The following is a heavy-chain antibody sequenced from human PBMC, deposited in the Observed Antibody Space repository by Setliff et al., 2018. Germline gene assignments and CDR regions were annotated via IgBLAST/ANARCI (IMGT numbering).Heavy chain of an antibody. D-gene: IGHD4-17*01. CDR3: AKHGEESKVTTYLAS. CDR1: ADSMNNNF. CDR2: IYPDGTT. V-gene: IGHV4-4*08. J-gene: IGHJ5*02. Sequence: PSETLSLTCIVSADSMNNNFWTWIRRPPGKGLEWIGYIYPDGTTNYNPSLKSRMTISLDMSKNQFSLNLRSVSAADTAIYYCAKHGEESKVTTYLASWGQGTLVTVSS.